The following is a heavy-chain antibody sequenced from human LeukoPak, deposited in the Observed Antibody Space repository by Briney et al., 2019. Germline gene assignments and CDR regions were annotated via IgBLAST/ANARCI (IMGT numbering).Heavy chain of an antibody. V-gene: IGHV1-69*13. CDR2: IIPIFGTA. CDR1: GGTFSSYA. D-gene: IGHD6-19*01. J-gene: IGHJ6*02. Sequence: GASVKVSCKASGGTFSSYAISWVRQAPGQGLEWMGGIIPIFGTANYAQKFQGRVTITADESTSTAYMELSSLRSEDTAVYYCARDYRSGWYDYYYYGMDVWGQGTTVTVSS. CDR3: ARDYRSGWYDYYYYGMDV.